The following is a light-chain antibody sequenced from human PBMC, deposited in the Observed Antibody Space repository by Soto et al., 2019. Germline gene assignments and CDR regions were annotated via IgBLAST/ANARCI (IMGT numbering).Light chain of an antibody. CDR2: GAS. V-gene: IGKV3-20*01. CDR3: QQSGSLPSYT. J-gene: IGKJ2*01. CDR1: QSVSSSSY. Sequence: EIVLTQSPGTLSLSPGERATLSCRASQSVSSSSYLAWYQQKPGQAPRLLIYGASSRATGIPDRFSGSGSATDFTLTISRLRPARFAVYSCQQSGSLPSYTFGQGTNLEIK.